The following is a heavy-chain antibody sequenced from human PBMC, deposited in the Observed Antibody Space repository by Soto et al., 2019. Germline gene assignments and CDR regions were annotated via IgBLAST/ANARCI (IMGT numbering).Heavy chain of an antibody. CDR3: ARESRYCSGGSCYFLPGIDY. V-gene: IGHV1-69*12. CDR2: IIPIFGTA. CDR1: GVTFSSYA. J-gene: IGHJ4*02. Sequence: QVQLVQSGAEVKKPGSSVKVSCKASGVTFSSYASSWVRQAPGQGLEWMGGIIPIFGTANYAQKFQGRVTITADESTSTAYMELSSLRAEDTAVYYCARESRYCSGGSCYFLPGIDYWGQGTLVTVSS. D-gene: IGHD2-15*01.